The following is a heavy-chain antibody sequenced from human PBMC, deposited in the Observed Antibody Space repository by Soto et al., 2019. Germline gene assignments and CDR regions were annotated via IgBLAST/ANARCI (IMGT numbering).Heavy chain of an antibody. Sequence: QVQVVQSGAEVKRPGSSVKVSCKASGDTFSFYSINWVRQAPGLGLEWMGRVNPILSMSNYAQRFQGRVTMSADKSTSTAYMELSGLRSEDTAMYYCATSYGSGYRAFDYWGQGALFTVSS. J-gene: IGHJ4*02. CDR1: GDTFSFYS. CDR2: VNPILSMS. CDR3: ATSYGSGYRAFDY. V-gene: IGHV1-69*04. D-gene: IGHD3-10*01.